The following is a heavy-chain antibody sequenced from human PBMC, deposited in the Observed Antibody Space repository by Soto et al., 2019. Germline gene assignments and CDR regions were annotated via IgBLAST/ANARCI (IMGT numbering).Heavy chain of an antibody. CDR2: IYHSGST. CDR1: GGSISNGGYP. J-gene: IGHJ6*02. V-gene: IGHV4-30-2*01. Sequence: SEPLSRTCTASGGSISNGGYPWTWIRQPPGKGLEWIGYIYHSGSTYYNPSLKSRVTISVDRSKNQFSLKLNSVTAADTAVYYCARVPDLWGQGTTVTVS. CDR3: ARVPDL.